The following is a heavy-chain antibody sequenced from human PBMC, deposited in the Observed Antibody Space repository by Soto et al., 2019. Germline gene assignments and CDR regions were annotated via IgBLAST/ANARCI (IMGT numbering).Heavy chain of an antibody. D-gene: IGHD3-10*01. Sequence: QVQLQESGPGLVKPSQTLSLTCSVSGGSVSSGGYYWSWIRQHPGKGLEWIGYIYSSGSTYYNPSLKSRVSITIDTSKNQFSLRLNSVTAGDTAVYYCARDLVRGVGDYWGQGTLVTVSS. CDR1: GGSVSSGGYY. CDR3: ARDLVRGVGDY. J-gene: IGHJ4*02. CDR2: IYSSGST. V-gene: IGHV4-31*03.